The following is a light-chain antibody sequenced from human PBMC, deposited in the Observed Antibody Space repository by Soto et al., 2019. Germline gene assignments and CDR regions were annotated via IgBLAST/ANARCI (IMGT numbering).Light chain of an antibody. CDR2: GAS. CDR1: QSVSSSY. Sequence: EVVLTQYPGTLSLSPGERATLSSRASQSVSSSYLAWYQQKPGQAPSLLIYGASSKDTGIPDRFSGSGPGTDFNLTISRLEPEDSAVYYCQQYGGSPLITFGQGTRLEIK. J-gene: IGKJ5*01. CDR3: QQYGGSPLIT. V-gene: IGKV3-20*01.